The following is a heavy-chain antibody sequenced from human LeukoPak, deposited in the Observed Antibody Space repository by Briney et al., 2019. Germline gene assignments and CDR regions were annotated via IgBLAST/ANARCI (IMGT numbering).Heavy chain of an antibody. CDR1: GYTFTSYG. V-gene: IGHV1-18*01. Sequence: ASVKVSCKASGYTFTSYGTSWVRHPPGQGLEWMGWISAHNGNTNYAQTLQGRVTMTTDTSPSKAYMDLRCLRSDDTAVYYCARDRRAYCSGASCYGMQYWGQGTLVTVSS. CDR3: ARDRRAYCSGASCYGMQY. D-gene: IGHD2-15*01. CDR2: ISAHNGNT. J-gene: IGHJ4*02.